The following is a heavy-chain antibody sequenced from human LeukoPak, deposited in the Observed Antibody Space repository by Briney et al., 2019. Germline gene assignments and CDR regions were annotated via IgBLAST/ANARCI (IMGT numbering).Heavy chain of an antibody. CDR1: GGSISSSSYY. V-gene: IGHV4-39*01. CDR3: ARRRDLFDH. CDR2: IYYSGST. J-gene: IGHJ4*02. Sequence: SETLSLSCTVSGGSISSSSYYWGWIRQPPGKGLEWIGSIYYSGSTYYNPSLKSRVTISVDTSKNQFSLKLSSVTAADTAVYYCARRRDLFDHWGQGTLVTVSS.